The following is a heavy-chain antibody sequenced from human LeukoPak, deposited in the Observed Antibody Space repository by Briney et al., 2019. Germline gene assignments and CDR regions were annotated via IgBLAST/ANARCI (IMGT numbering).Heavy chain of an antibody. CDR2: LYSDGNT. Sequence: SGGSLRLSCAVSGLAVSDNYMTWVRQAPGKGLEWVSVLYSDGNTKYADSVQGRFTISRDNSKNTLYLEMNSLSPDDTAVYYCARGVEPLAANTLAYWGQGTLVTVSS. D-gene: IGHD1-14*01. V-gene: IGHV3-53*01. CDR3: ARGVEPLAANTLAY. CDR1: GLAVSDNY. J-gene: IGHJ4*02.